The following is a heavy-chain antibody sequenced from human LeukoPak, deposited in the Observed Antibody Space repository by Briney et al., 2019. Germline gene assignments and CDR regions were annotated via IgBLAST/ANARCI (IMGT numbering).Heavy chain of an antibody. CDR1: GFTFSNAW. Sequence: GGSLRLSCAASGFTFSNAWMSWVRQTPGKGLEWVGRIKSKTDGGTTDYAAPVKSRFTISRDDSKNTLYLQMNSLKTEDTAVYYCTTDGWGATGFDYWGQGTLVTVSS. J-gene: IGHJ4*02. CDR2: IKSKTDGGTT. D-gene: IGHD1-26*01. CDR3: TTDGWGATGFDY. V-gene: IGHV3-15*01.